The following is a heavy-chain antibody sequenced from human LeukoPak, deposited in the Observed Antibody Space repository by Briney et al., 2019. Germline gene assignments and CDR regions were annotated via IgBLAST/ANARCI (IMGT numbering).Heavy chain of an antibody. V-gene: IGHV1-46*01. CDR2: INPSGGST. CDR3: AREGRWLQPRGYYYGMDV. J-gene: IGHJ6*02. D-gene: IGHD5-24*01. Sequence: ASVKVSCKASGGTFTSYYMHWVRQAPGQGLEWMGIINPSGGSTSYAQKFQGRVTMTRDTSTSTVYMELSSVTAADTAVYYCAREGRWLQPRGYYYGMDVWGQGTTVTVSS. CDR1: GGTFTSYY.